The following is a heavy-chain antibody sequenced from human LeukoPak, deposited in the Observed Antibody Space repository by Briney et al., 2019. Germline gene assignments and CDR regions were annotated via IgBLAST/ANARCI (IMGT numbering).Heavy chain of an antibody. D-gene: IGHD1-26*01. CDR3: ARVDRIVGVTRYFDY. V-gene: IGHV3-66*02. CDR1: GFIVSSKY. J-gene: IGHJ4*02. CDR2: IYSGGST. Sequence: GGSLRLSCAAAGFIVSSKYMSWVRQAPGKGLKWVSVIYSGGSTYYADSVKGRFTISRDNSKNVLYLQMNSLRGEDSAVYYCARVDRIVGVTRYFDYWGQGSLVTVSS.